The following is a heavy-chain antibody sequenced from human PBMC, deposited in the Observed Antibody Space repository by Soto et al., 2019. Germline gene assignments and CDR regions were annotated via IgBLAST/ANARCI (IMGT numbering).Heavy chain of an antibody. Sequence: QVPLVQAGAGVKKPWASVEGSCKASGDTFTYFYIHWVRQAPGKRLEWMGTVNPSGGHTTYAQHFLGRMTMTRDTSTSTLYMELTSLTSEDTAVYYCARGGHVVVVTAALDYWGQGTLVTVSS. CDR2: VNPSGGHT. CDR3: ARGGHVVVVTAALDY. J-gene: IGHJ4*02. V-gene: IGHV1-46*01. D-gene: IGHD2-21*02. CDR1: GDTFTYFY.